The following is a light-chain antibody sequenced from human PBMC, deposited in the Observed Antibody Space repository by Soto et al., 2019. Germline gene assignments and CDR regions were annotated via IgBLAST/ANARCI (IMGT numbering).Light chain of an antibody. CDR3: QHYGSTPAEYT. CDR2: DAF. V-gene: IGKV3-20*01. CDR1: QSVSSSS. J-gene: IGKJ2*01. Sequence: EIVLTQSPGTLSLSPGERATLSCRASQSVSSSSLSGYQHKPGQAPSLINYDAFSRATDIAGRFSGSGSETDFTLTNSRLESGDFAVYYCQHYGSTPAEYTLGQRTKLEI.